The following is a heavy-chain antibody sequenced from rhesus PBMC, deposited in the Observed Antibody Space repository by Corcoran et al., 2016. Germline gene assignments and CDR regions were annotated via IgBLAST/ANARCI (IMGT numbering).Heavy chain of an antibody. Sequence: QVQLQESGPGLVKPSETLSLTCAVSGGSISSGYYYWSWIRQPPGKGLEWIGYITYSGSTSYNPSLKGRVTISRDTSKNQFSLKLGSVTAADTAVYYCARAGRPYGLDSWGQGVVVTVSS. CDR1: GGSISSGYYY. J-gene: IGHJ6*01. D-gene: IGHD2-21*01. CDR2: ITYSGST. V-gene: IGHV4-122*02. CDR3: ARAGRPYGLDS.